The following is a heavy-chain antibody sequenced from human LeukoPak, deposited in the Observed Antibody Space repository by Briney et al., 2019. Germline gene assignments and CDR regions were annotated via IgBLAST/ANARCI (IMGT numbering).Heavy chain of an antibody. CDR1: GFTFNIYW. Sequence: PGGSLRLSCATSGFTFNIYWMQWVRQVPGKGLVWVSRIDSNGGGATYADSVKGRFTTSRDNGNNTMYLQMNSLRAEDMAIYYCARAKYSSRWSLDYWGQGALATVSS. CDR3: ARAKYSSRWSLDY. V-gene: IGHV3-74*03. J-gene: IGHJ4*02. D-gene: IGHD6-13*01. CDR2: IDSNGGGA.